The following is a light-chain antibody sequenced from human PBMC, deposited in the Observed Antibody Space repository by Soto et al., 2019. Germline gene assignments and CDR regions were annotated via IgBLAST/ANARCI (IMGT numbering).Light chain of an antibody. Sequence: HMSLSPASRSSSVGDRVTIACRARQSSSNYLDWYQQKPGKAPKLLIYAASSMQSGVPARFSGSGSGTDFTLTISSLEPEDFATYYCQQYYTSPLTFGEGTKVDI. J-gene: IGKJ4*01. CDR2: AAS. CDR3: QQYYTSPLT. CDR1: QSSSNY. V-gene: IGKV1-39*01.